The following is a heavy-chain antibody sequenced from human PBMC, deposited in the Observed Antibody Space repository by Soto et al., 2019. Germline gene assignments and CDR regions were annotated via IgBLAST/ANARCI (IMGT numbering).Heavy chain of an antibody. CDR2: ISSSSSTI. CDR3: ARPTRPGVQRGFDY. D-gene: IGHD2-8*01. Sequence: PGGSLRLSCAASGFTFSSYSMNWVRQAPGKGLEWVSYISSSSSTIYYADSVKGRFTISRDNAKNSLYLQVNSLRDEDTAVYYCARPTRPGVQRGFDYWGQGTLVTVSS. CDR1: GFTFSSYS. J-gene: IGHJ4*02. V-gene: IGHV3-48*02.